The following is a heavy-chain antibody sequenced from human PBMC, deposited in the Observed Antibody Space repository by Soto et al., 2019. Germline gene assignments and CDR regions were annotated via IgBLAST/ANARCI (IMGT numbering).Heavy chain of an antibody. V-gene: IGHV1-58*01. CDR2: IAVGSGDT. D-gene: IGHD6-13*01. CDR1: GFTFTSSA. CDR3: AATIIAAVGTGCYYGMDV. J-gene: IGHJ6*02. Sequence: SVKVSCKASGFTFTSSAVQWVRQARGQRLEWIGWIAVGSGDTNSAQKFQKRVTITRDMSTSTAYIELSSLRSEDTAVYYCAATIIAAVGTGCYYGMDVWGQGTTVTVSS.